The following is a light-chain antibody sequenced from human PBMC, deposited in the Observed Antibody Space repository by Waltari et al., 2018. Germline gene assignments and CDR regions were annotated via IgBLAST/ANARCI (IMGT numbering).Light chain of an antibody. CDR1: SSDVGGYNY. CDR3: SSYTSSRTRV. Sequence: QSALTQPASVSGSPGQSITISCTGTSSDVGGYNYVSWYQQHPGKAPKLIIYDVSNRPSGVSNRFSGSKSGNTASLTISGRQAEDEADYYCSSYTSSRTRVFGGGTKLTVL. J-gene: IGLJ3*02. CDR2: DVS. V-gene: IGLV2-14*01.